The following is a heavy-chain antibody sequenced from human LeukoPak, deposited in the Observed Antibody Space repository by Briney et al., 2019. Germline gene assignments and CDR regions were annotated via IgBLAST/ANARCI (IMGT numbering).Heavy chain of an antibody. CDR3: ANGNRCTSPNCLGYYYFYMDV. CDR1: GFTFSSYA. V-gene: IGHV3-23*01. J-gene: IGHJ6*03. Sequence: GGSLRLSCAASGFTFSSYAMNWVRQAPARGLERVSGFSGSGGTTYYADSVKGRITIARDNSKNMLYLQMNSLRAEDTAVYYCANGNRCTSPNCLGYYYFYMDVWGKGTTVTVFS. CDR2: FSGSGGTT. D-gene: IGHD2-8*01.